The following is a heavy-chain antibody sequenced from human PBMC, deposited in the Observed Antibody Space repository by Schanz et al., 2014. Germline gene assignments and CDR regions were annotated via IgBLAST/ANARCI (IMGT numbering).Heavy chain of an antibody. CDR1: GFTFSTHA. D-gene: IGHD3-10*01. Sequence: EVQLVESGGGLVQPGGSLRLSCAASGFTFSTHALSWVRQAPGKGREWVSSISGDHRNTFYADSVKGRFTIARDNSKNTLYLQMNSLRAEDTAVYYCAKGRFGELSAFDIWGQGTMVTVSS. CDR2: ISGDHRNT. J-gene: IGHJ3*02. CDR3: AKGRFGELSAFDI. V-gene: IGHV3-23*04.